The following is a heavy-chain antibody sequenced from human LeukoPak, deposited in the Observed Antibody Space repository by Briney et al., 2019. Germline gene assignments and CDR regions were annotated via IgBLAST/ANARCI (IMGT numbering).Heavy chain of an antibody. CDR2: IRYDGSNK. J-gene: IGHJ4*02. CDR1: GFTFSSYA. D-gene: IGHD3-22*01. V-gene: IGHV3-30*04. Sequence: PGGSLRLSCAASGFTFSSYAMHWVRQAPGKGLEWVAFIRYDGSNKYYADSVKGRFTISRDNSKNTLYLQMNSLRSEDMAVYYCARSGTYYDSSGYPPFDYWGQGTLVTVSS. CDR3: ARSGTYYDSSGYPPFDY.